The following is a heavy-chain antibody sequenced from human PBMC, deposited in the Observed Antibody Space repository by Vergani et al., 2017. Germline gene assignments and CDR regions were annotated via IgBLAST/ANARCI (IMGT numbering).Heavy chain of an antibody. CDR3: VEDAGGCESFFDS. CDR1: GFTFSTYA. J-gene: IGHJ4*02. D-gene: IGHD3-16*01. Sequence: EVQLLESGGSLKQPGGSVRLSCAASGFTFSTYAMHWVRQAPGKGLEWVSALTGGGGSTYYADSFKGRFIISRDNSRDTLYLQMNSLRPEDTATYYCVEDAGGCESFFDSWGQGTLVTVSS. CDR2: LTGGGGST. V-gene: IGHV3-23*01.